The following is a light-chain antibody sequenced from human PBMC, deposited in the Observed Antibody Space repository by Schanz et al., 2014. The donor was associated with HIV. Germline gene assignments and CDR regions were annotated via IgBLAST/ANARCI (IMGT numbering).Light chain of an antibody. J-gene: IGLJ2*01. CDR3: SSYTSSSTPVV. CDR1: SSDVGTYNS. Sequence: QSALTQPASVSGSPGQSITISCTGTSSDVGTYNSVSWYQQHPGKAPKLMIYDVSNRPSGVSNRFSGSKSGNTASLTISGLQAEDEAEYYCSSYTSSSTPVVFGGGTKLTVL. CDR2: DVS. V-gene: IGLV2-14*03.